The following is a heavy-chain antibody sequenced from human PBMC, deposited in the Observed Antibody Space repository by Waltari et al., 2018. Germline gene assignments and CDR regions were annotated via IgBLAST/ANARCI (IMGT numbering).Heavy chain of an antibody. Sequence: VQLVESGGGLIQPGVSLRLSWAASGFTVRSCYLRRVLQAPGKGREWVSVIYGGGSTYYADSVKGRFTSSRDNSKNTLYLQMSSLRAENTAVYYCARGGPFREHTRYFDYWGQGTLVTVSS. V-gene: IGHV3-53*01. CDR1: GFTVRSCY. D-gene: IGHD3-10*01. CDR3: ARGGPFREHTRYFDY. J-gene: IGHJ4*02. CDR2: IYGGGST.